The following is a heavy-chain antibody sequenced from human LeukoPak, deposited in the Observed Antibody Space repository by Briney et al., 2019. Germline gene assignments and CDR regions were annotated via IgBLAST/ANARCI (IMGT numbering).Heavy chain of an antibody. CDR2: IYHSGST. D-gene: IGHD3-16*02. CDR3: ARHAYDYVWGSYRSQRGYFDY. V-gene: IGHV4-4*02. Sequence: SGTLSLTCAVSGGSISSSNWWSWVRQPPGKGLEWIGEIYHSGSTNYNPSLKSRVTISVDKSKNQFSLKLSSVTAADTAVYYCARHAYDYVWGSYRSQRGYFDYWGQGTLVTVSS. J-gene: IGHJ4*02. CDR1: GGSISSSNW.